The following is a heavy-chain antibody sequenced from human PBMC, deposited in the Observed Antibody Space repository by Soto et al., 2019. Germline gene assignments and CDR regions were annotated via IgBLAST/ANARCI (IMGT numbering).Heavy chain of an antibody. CDR3: ARGAHYDFWGDAFDI. CDR1: GYTFTSYD. V-gene: IGHV1-8*01. Sequence: ASVKVSCKASGYTFTSYDINWVRQATGQGLEWMGWMNPNSDNTGYAQKFQGRVTMTRNTSISTAYMELSSLRSEDTAVYYCARGAHYDFWGDAFDIWGQGTMVTVSS. J-gene: IGHJ3*02. D-gene: IGHD3-3*01. CDR2: MNPNSDNT.